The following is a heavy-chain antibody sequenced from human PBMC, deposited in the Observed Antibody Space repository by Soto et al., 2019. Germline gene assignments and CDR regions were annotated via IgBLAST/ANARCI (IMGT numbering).Heavy chain of an antibody. CDR3: TTDRCATCIAAAREDY. Sequence: EVQLVESGGGLVKPGGSLRLSCAASGFTFSNAWMNWVRQAPGKGLEWVGRIKSKTDGGTTDYAAPMKGRFTISRDDSKNTLYLQMNSLKTEDTAVYYCTTDRCATCIAAAREDYWGQGTLVTVSS. D-gene: IGHD6-13*01. CDR2: IKSKTDGGTT. CDR1: GFTFSNAW. V-gene: IGHV3-15*07. J-gene: IGHJ4*02.